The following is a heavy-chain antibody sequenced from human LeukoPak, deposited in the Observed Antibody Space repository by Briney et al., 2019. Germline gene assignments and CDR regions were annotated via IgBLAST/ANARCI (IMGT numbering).Heavy chain of an antibody. J-gene: IGHJ3*02. Sequence: GGSLRLSCAASGFTFSSYNMNWVRQAPGKGLEWVSSITSGSSYRFYADSVKGRFTISRDNAKNSLYLQMNSLRAEDTAVYYCARGRKHAFDIWGQGTMVTVSS. CDR2: ITSGSSYR. CDR3: ARGRKHAFDI. V-gene: IGHV3-21*01. CDR1: GFTFSSYN.